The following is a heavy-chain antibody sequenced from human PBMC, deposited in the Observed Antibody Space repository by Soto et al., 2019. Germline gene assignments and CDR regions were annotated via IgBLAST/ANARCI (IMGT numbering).Heavy chain of an antibody. CDR3: ASINNSAWLPIDY. Sequence: QVQLQESGPGLVKPSGTLSLTCAVSGGSISSSNWWSWVRQSPGKGLEGIGEMYHSGSTNYNPSPNSRFTISVDESKNQFSLKLTPVTAADTAAYYCASINNSAWLPIDYRGQGTLLTVAS. CDR2: MYHSGST. D-gene: IGHD6-19*01. CDR1: GGSISSSNW. J-gene: IGHJ4*02. V-gene: IGHV4-4*02.